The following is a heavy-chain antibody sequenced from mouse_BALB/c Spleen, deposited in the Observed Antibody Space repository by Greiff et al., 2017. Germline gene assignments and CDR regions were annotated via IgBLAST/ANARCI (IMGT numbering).Heavy chain of an antibody. J-gene: IGHJ1*01. CDR1: GFTFSSYG. CDR3: ARDVISRYDEGYFDV. V-gene: IGHV5-6-3*01. Sequence: EVMLVESGGGLVQPGGSLKLSCAASGFTFSSYGMSWVRQTPDKRLELVATINSNGGSTYYPDSVKGRFTISRDNAKNTLYLQMSSLKSEDTAMYYCARDVISRYDEGYFDVWGAGTTVTVSS. D-gene: IGHD2-14*01. CDR2: INSNGGST.